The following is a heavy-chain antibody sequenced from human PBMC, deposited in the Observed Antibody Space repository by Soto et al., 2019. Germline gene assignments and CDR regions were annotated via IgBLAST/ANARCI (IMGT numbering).Heavy chain of an antibody. V-gene: IGHV4-31*03. CDR1: GGSISSGGYY. Sequence: QVQLQESGPGLVKPSQTLSLTCTVSGGSISSGGYYWSWIRQHPGKGLEWIGYIYYSGSTYYNPSLKSRVTISVDTSKNQFSLKLSSVTAADTAVYYCARECMVRGVIMGYYFDYWGQGTLVTVSS. CDR3: ARECMVRGVIMGYYFDY. D-gene: IGHD3-10*01. CDR2: IYYSGST. J-gene: IGHJ4*02.